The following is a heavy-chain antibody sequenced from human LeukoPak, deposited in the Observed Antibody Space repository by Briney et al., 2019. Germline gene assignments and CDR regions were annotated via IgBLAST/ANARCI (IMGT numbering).Heavy chain of an antibody. CDR1: GFTVSTNY. V-gene: IGHV3-53*01. J-gene: IGHJ5*02. D-gene: IGHD2-15*01. CDR2: IYSSGST. Sequence: GGSLRLSCAASGFTVSTNYMTWVRRAPGKGLEWVSVIYSSGSTYYADSVKGRFTISRDNSKNTLYLQMNSLRAEDTAVYYCARVPYGGSSGSWGQGTLVTASS. CDR3: ARVPYGGSSGS.